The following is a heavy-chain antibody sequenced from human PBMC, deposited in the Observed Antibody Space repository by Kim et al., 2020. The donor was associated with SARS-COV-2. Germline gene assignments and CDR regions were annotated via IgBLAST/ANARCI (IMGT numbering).Heavy chain of an antibody. Sequence: TDYADPVKGRFTISRDGSKHALYMQMNSLKTEDTAVYYCTTGSRQLVLHYWGQGTLVTVSS. CDR2: T. D-gene: IGHD6-13*01. CDR3: TTGSRQLVLHY. V-gene: IGHV3-15*01. J-gene: IGHJ4*02.